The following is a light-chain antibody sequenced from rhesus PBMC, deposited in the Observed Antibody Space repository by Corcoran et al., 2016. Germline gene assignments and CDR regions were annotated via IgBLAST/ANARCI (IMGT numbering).Light chain of an antibody. Sequence: EIVMTQSPATLSLSPGERATLSCRASHSVSSRLAWYQQKPGQSPRLLIYDAFSRVTGIRDRFSGSGAGTDFTLTISSLEPEDVAVYFCQQESNWSLTFGGGTKVEIK. CDR1: HSVSSR. J-gene: IGKJ4*01. V-gene: IGKV3-17*02. CDR3: QQESNWSLT. CDR2: DAF.